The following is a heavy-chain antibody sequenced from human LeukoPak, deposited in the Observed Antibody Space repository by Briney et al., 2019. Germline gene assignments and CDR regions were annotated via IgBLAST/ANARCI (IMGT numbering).Heavy chain of an antibody. CDR2: IYHTGST. Sequence: PSETLSLTCTVSGGSISSYYWSWIRQPPGKGLEWIGYIYHTGSTNYNPSLKSRVTISADTSKNQFSLNLNSVTAADTAVYFCARAPRGYFSPPDYWGQGILVTVSS. CDR1: GGSISSYY. V-gene: IGHV4-59*01. CDR3: ARAPRGYFSPPDY. J-gene: IGHJ4*02. D-gene: IGHD3-22*01.